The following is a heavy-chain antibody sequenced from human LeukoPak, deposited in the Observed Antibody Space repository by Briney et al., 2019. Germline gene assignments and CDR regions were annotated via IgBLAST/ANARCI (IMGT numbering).Heavy chain of an antibody. CDR3: ARDRGGYNWYGGYYGMDV. V-gene: IGHV3-48*03. Sequence: GGSLRLSCAASGFTFSSYEMNWVRQAPGKGLEWVSYISSSGSTIYYADSVKGRFTISRDNAKNSLYLQMNSLRAEDTAVYYCARDRGGYNWYGGYYGMDVWGQGTTVTVSS. D-gene: IGHD1-1*01. CDR1: GFTFSSYE. CDR2: ISSSGSTI. J-gene: IGHJ6*02.